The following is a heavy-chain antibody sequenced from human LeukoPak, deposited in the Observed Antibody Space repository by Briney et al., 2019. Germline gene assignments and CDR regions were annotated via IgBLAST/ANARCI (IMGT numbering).Heavy chain of an antibody. CDR2: INQDGSEK. CDR3: ARDLAGIYYGSGSYYDY. V-gene: IGHV3-7*04. CDR1: GFTFSSYW. Sequence: GGSLRLSCAASGFTFSSYWMSWVRQAPGKGLEWVANINQDGSEKYYVDSVKGRFTISRDNAKNSLYLQMNSLRAEDTAVYYCARDLAGIYYGSGSYYDYWGQGTLVTVSS. D-gene: IGHD3-10*01. J-gene: IGHJ4*02.